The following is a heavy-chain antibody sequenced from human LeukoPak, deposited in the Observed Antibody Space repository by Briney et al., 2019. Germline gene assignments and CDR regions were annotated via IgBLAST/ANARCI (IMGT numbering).Heavy chain of an antibody. CDR2: IYYSGST. V-gene: IGHV4-59*01. D-gene: IGHD6-13*01. Sequence: KPSETLSLTCTVSGGSISNYYWSRIRQPPGKGLEWIGYIYYSGSTNYNPSLKSRVTISVDTSKNRFSLKLSSVTAADTAVYYCARGVAAAGTFYDGMDVWGQGTTVTVSS. J-gene: IGHJ6*02. CDR1: GGSISNYY. CDR3: ARGVAAAGTFYDGMDV.